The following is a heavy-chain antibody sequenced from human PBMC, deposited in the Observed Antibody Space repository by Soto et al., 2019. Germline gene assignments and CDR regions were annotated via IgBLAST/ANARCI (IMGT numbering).Heavy chain of an antibody. V-gene: IGHV1-46*03. J-gene: IGHJ4*02. CDR3: ARASRSWYYFDY. Sequence: ASVKVSCKTSGGTFRTSAISWVRQAPGQGLEWMGIINPSGGSTSYAQKFQGRVTMTRDASTSTVYMELSSLRSEDTAVYYCARASRSWYYFDYWGQGTLVTVSS. D-gene: IGHD6-13*01. CDR1: GGTFRTSA. CDR2: INPSGGST.